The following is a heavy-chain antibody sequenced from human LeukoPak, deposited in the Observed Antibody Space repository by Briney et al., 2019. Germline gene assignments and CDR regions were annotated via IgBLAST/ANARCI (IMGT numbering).Heavy chain of an antibody. CDR2: LTGDGTGT. V-gene: IGHV3-23*01. J-gene: IGHJ4*02. CDR1: GFTFSSSA. D-gene: IGHD2-2*01. CDR3: ATVGGFCPSSNCYAYFDY. Sequence: PGGSLRLSCAASGFTFSSSAMTWVRQAPGKGLEWVSILTGDGTGTFYANSVRGRFSISRDISTNTVYLQMNSLGVDDTALYYCATVGGFCPSSNCYAYFDYWGQGSLVTVSS.